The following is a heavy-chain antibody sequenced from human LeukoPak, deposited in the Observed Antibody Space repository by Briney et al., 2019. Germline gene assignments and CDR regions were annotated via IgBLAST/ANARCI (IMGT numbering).Heavy chain of an antibody. D-gene: IGHD6-13*01. CDR3: ARHSSSRTPFDS. CDR1: GYSFTTYW. Sequence: GESLRISCKGSGYSFTTYWINWVRQMPGKGLEWMGRIDPSDSYTNYSPSFQGHVTISADKSISTAFLQWSSLKASDTAMYYCARHSSSRTPFDSWGQGTLVTVSS. J-gene: IGHJ4*02. V-gene: IGHV5-10-1*01. CDR2: IDPSDSYT.